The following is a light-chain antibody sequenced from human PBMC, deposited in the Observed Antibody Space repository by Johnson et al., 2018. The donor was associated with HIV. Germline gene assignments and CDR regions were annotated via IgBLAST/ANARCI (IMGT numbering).Light chain of an antibody. Sequence: QSVLTQPPSVSAAPGQKVTISCSGSSSNIGNNYVSWYQQLPGTAPKLLIYDNNKRPSGIPDRFSGSKSGTSATLGITGLQTGDEADYYCGTWDSSLSVYVFRNGTKVTVL. CDR2: DNN. J-gene: IGLJ1*01. CDR3: GTWDSSLSVYV. CDR1: SSNIGNNY. V-gene: IGLV1-51*01.